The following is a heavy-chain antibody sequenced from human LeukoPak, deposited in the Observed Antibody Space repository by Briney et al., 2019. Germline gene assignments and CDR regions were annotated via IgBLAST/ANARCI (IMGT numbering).Heavy chain of an antibody. Sequence: AGGSLRLSCAASGFTFSSYEMNWVRQAPGKGLEWVSYISSSGSTIYYADSVKGRFTISRDNAKNSLYLQMNSLRAEDTAVYYSARDLAVAEGDYWGQGTLVTVSS. D-gene: IGHD6-19*01. CDR1: GFTFSSYE. V-gene: IGHV3-48*03. CDR2: ISSSGSTI. J-gene: IGHJ4*02. CDR3: ARDLAVAEGDY.